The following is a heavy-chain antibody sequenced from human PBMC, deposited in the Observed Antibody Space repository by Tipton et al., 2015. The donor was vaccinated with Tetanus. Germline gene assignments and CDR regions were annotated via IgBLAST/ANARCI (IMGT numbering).Heavy chain of an antibody. CDR2: IYYSGST. CDR1: GGSISSYY. D-gene: IGHD6-19*01. Sequence: TLSLTCTVSGGSISSYYWSWIRQPPGKGLEWIGYIYYSGSTNYNPSLKSRVTISVDTSKTQFSLKLITVTAADTAVYYCASGSVAFDYWGQGTLVTVSS. J-gene: IGHJ4*02. V-gene: IGHV4-59*01. CDR3: ASGSVAFDY.